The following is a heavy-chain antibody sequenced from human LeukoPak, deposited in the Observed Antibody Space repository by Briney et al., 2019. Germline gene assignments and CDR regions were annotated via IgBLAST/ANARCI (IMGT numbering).Heavy chain of an antibody. D-gene: IGHD3-10*01. Sequence: GGSLRLSCAASGLTVRNNYMSWVRQSPGKGLEWISFIYSDGSTYYEDSVKGRFTISRDTSKNTLSLQMSSLRVEDTAVYFCAREKGRGVISPYYDCWGQGTLVTVSS. CDR1: GLTVRNNY. CDR3: AREKGRGVISPYYDC. J-gene: IGHJ4*02. CDR2: IYSDGST. V-gene: IGHV3-53*01.